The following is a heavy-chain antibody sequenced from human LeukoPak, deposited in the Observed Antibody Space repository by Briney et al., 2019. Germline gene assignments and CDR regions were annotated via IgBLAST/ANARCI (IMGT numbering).Heavy chain of an antibody. CDR2: IYYSGST. CDR3: ARAYYGDYDAFDI. Sequence: PSQTLSLTCTVSGGSISSGDYYWSWIRQPPGKGVEWIGYIYYSGSTYYNPSLKSRVTISVDTSKNQFSLKLSPVTAADTAVYYCARAYYGDYDAFDIWGQGTMVTVSS. D-gene: IGHD4-17*01. CDR1: GGSISSGDYY. V-gene: IGHV4-30-4*08. J-gene: IGHJ3*02.